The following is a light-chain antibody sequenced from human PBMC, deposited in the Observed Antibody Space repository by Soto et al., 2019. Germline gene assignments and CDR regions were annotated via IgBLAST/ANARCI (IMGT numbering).Light chain of an antibody. CDR3: QQDNNWPPWT. V-gene: IGKV3-15*01. J-gene: IGKJ1*01. CDR2: GAS. CDR1: QSVSNN. Sequence: EIVMTQSPATLSVSPGERATLSCRASQSVSNNLALYQQKPGQAPRLLIYGASTRATGIPARFSRSGSGTESTLTISSLQPEDFAVYYCQQDNNWPPWTFGQGTKVEIK.